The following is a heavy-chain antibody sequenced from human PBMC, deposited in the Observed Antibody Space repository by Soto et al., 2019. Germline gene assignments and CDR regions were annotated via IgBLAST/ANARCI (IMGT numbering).Heavy chain of an antibody. CDR2: IYPGDSDT. D-gene: IGHD3-3*01. J-gene: IGHJ6*03. CDR3: ARSYYDFWIVNAAYYYYYMDG. CDR1: GYSFTSYW. V-gene: IGHV5-51*01. Sequence: SLKISCKGSGYSFTSYWIGWVRQMPGKGLEWMGIIYPGDSDTRYSPSFQGQVTISADKSISTAYLQWSSLKASDTAMYYCARSYYDFWIVNAAYYYYYMDGWGKGTTVTVAS.